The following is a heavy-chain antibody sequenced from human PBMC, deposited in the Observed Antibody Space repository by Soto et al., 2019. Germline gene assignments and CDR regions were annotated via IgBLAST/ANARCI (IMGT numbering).Heavy chain of an antibody. V-gene: IGHV3-30-3*01. J-gene: IGHJ5*02. CDR1: GFTFSSYA. Sequence: GGSLRLSCAASGFTFSSYAMHWVRQAPGKGLEWVAVISYDGSNKYYADSVKGRFTISRDNSKNTLYLQMNSLRAEDTAVYYCARGESPVVVVAATFDPWVQGTLVTVSS. D-gene: IGHD2-15*01. CDR2: ISYDGSNK. CDR3: ARGESPVVVVAATFDP.